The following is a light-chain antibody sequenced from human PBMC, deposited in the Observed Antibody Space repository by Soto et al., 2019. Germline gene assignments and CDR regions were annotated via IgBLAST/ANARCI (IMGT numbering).Light chain of an antibody. CDR3: QQLNSYPIT. Sequence: DIQMTQSPSTLPASVGDRVTITCRASQGIRNDLDWFQQKPGKAPKLLIYAASNLQSGVPARFSGSGSGTDFTLTISSLQPEDFATYYCQQLNSYPITFGQGTRLEIK. CDR2: AAS. CDR1: QGIRND. J-gene: IGKJ5*01. V-gene: IGKV1-17*01.